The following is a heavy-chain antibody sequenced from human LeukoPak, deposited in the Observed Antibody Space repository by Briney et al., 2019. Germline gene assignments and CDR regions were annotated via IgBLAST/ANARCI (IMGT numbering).Heavy chain of an antibody. J-gene: IGHJ3*02. CDR2: ISGNGDKT. CDR3: ARVSEWELPDAFDI. Sequence: GGSLRLSCAASGFSFATYAMSWVRRAPGKGLEWVSLISGNGDKTYYADSVKGRFTISRDNSKNTLYLQMNSLRAEDTAVYYCARVSEWELPDAFDIWGQGTMVTVSS. D-gene: IGHD1-26*01. CDR1: GFSFATYA. V-gene: IGHV3-23*01.